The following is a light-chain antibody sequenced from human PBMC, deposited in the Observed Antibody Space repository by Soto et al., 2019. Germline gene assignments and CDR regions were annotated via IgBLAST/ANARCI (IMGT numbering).Light chain of an antibody. V-gene: IGLV2-14*01. CDR3: VSYTSSSTYV. Sequence: QSALTQPASVSGSPGQSITISCTGTSSDVGAYIYVSWYQQHPGKAPKVIIYEVNNRPSGISNRFSGSKSGNTASLTISGLQAEDEADYYCVSYTSSSTYVFGTGTKLTVL. CDR1: SSDVGAYIY. J-gene: IGLJ1*01. CDR2: EVN.